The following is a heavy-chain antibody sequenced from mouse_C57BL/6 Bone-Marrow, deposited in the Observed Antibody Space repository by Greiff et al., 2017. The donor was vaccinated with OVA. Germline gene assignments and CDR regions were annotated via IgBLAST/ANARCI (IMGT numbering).Heavy chain of an antibody. V-gene: IGHV1-81*01. Sequence: QVQLQQSGAELARPGASVKLSCKASGYPFTSYGISWVKQRTGQGLGWIGEIYPRSGNTYYNEKFKGKATLTADKSSSTAYMELRSLTSEDSAVYFCARDYCNSRAMDYWGQGTSVTVSS. CDR1: GYPFTSYG. CDR3: ARDYCNSRAMDY. CDR2: IYPRSGNT. D-gene: IGHD2-1*01. J-gene: IGHJ4*01.